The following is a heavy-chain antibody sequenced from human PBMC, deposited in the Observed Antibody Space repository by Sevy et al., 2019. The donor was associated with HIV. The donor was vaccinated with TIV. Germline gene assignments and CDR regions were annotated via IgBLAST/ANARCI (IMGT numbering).Heavy chain of an antibody. CDR1: GDSINGDSYY. Sequence: SETLSLTCAVSGDSINGDSYYWGWIRQHPGQGLEWIGSIDHRGTTYYNPSLKSRITISLDTSKIRFSLTLRSVTAADTALYYCARDLLECADSRCYDAFDLWGQGTAVTVSS. CDR3: ARDLLECADSRCYDAFDL. J-gene: IGHJ3*01. V-gene: IGHV4-31*11. CDR2: IDHRGTT. D-gene: IGHD3-22*01.